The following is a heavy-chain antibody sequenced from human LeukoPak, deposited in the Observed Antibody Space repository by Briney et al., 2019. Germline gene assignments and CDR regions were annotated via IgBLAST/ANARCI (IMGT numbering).Heavy chain of an antibody. CDR1: GGSISSSNW. J-gene: IGHJ4*02. CDR3: ARGYCSSTSCYTFDY. Sequence: SGTLSLTCAVSGGSISSSNWWSWVRQPPGKGLEWIGEIYHSGSTNYNPSLKSRVTISVGKSKNQFSLKLSSVTAADTAVYYCARGYCSSTSCYTFDYWGQGTLVTVSS. V-gene: IGHV4-4*02. D-gene: IGHD2-2*02. CDR2: IYHSGST.